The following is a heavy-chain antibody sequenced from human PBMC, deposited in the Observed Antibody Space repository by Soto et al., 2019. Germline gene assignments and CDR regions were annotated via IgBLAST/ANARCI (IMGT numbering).Heavy chain of an antibody. J-gene: IGHJ5*02. D-gene: IGHD3-10*01. CDR2: IYYSGST. CDR3: ASTYYYGSGDNWFAP. CDR1: GGSISSYY. V-gene: IGHV4-59*08. Sequence: SETLSLTCTVSGGSISSYYWSWIRQPPGKGLEWIGYIYYSGSTNYNPSLKSRVTISVDTSKNQFSLKLSSVTAADTAVYYCASTYYYGSGDNWFAPWGQGTLVTVSS.